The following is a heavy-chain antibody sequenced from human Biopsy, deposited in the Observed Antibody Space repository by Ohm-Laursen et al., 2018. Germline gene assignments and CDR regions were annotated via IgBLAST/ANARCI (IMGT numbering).Heavy chain of an antibody. Sequence: SLRLSCAASGLTFSSYSMNWVRQAPGKGLEWVAAIWYDGSNKNYADSVKGRFTISRDNSKNTLYLQMNSLRGEDTAVYYCAKCMTGGSNYYFHHCGQGTLVTVSS. D-gene: IGHD2-8*01. CDR3: AKCMTGGSNYYFHH. CDR1: GLTFSSYS. CDR2: IWYDGSNK. V-gene: IGHV3-33*06. J-gene: IGHJ4*02.